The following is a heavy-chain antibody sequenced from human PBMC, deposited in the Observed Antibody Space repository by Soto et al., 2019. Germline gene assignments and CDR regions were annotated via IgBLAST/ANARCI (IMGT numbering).Heavy chain of an antibody. V-gene: IGHV1-2*02. D-gene: IGHD3-10*01. Sequence: ASVKVSCKASGDNFGDYYINWVRQAPGQRPEWMGWINPNNGGTKYAQNFQDSVIMTRDTSISTVYMQLSSLTSDDTALYFCAGSLLRGVNWFDPWGQGTLVTVSS. CDR3: AGSLLRGVNWFDP. J-gene: IGHJ5*02. CDR2: INPNNGGT. CDR1: GDNFGDYY.